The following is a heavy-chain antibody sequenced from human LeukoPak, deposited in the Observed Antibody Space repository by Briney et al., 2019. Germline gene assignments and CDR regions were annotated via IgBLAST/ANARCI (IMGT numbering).Heavy chain of an antibody. CDR2: ISMSSTYI. V-gene: IGHV3-21*01. Sequence: GGSLGLSCTASGFTFSSFPMNWVRQAPGKGLEWVSSISMSSTYIYYADSVKGRFTISRDNAKNSLYLQMNSLRAEDAALYSCARAGSGYYFDYWGQGTLVTVSS. CDR1: GFTFSSFP. CDR3: ARAGSGYYFDY. J-gene: IGHJ4*02. D-gene: IGHD3-3*01.